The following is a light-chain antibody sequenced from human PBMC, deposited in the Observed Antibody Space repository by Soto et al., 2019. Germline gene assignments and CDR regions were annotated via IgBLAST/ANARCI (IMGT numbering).Light chain of an antibody. V-gene: IGKV3-15*01. J-gene: IGKJ1*01. Sequence: EKVMTQSPATLSMSPGERATLSCRASQSVSSYLAWYQQKPGQAPRLLIYGASTRATGIPARFSGSGSGTEFTLTISSLQSEDFADYYCQQYNNWPSWTFGQGTKVQIK. CDR3: QQYNNWPSWT. CDR1: QSVSSY. CDR2: GAS.